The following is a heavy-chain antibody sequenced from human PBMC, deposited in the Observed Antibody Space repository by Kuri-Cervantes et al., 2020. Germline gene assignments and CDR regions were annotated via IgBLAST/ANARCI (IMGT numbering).Heavy chain of an antibody. D-gene: IGHD3-16*01. CDR1: GFTFSSYA. V-gene: IGHV3-23*01. J-gene: IGHJ4*02. Sequence: GESLKISCAASGFTFSSYAMSWVRQAPGKGLEWVSAISGSGGSTYYADSVKGRFTISRDNSKNTLYLQMHSLRAEDTAVYYCAKDRSGGIMITFGGVTDLPIDYWGQGTLVTVSS. CDR3: AKDRSGGIMITFGGVTDLPIDY. CDR2: ISGSGGST.